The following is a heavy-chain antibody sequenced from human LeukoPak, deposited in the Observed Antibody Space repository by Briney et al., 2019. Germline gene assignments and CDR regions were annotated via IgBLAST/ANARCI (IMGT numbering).Heavy chain of an antibody. J-gene: IGHJ4*02. CDR2: INAGNGNT. D-gene: IGHD2-15*01. Sequence: GASVKVSCKASGYTFTSYAMHWVRQAPGQRLEWMGWINAGNGNTKYSQKFQGRVTIARDTSASTAYMELSSLRSEDTAVYYCATSGHVVATMHYWGQGTLVTVSS. CDR1: GYTFTSYA. CDR3: ATSGHVVATMHY. V-gene: IGHV1-3*01.